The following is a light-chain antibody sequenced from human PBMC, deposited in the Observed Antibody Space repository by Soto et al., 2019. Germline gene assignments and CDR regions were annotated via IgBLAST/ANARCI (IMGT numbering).Light chain of an antibody. J-gene: IGKJ2*02. V-gene: IGKV3-15*01. CDR1: QSVISD. Sequence: DIVMTQSPATLSVSPGERATLSCRASQSVISDLAWYQQRPGQPPRLLIYDASTRATGIPGRFSGSGSGTEFTLTISSLQSEDFAVYYCQQRGKWPSTFGPGTKVEMK. CDR3: QQRGKWPST. CDR2: DAS.